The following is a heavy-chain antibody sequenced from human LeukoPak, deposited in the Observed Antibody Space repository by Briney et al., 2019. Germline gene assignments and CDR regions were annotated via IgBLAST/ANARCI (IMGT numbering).Heavy chain of an antibody. Sequence: GGSLRLSCAAFGFTFTSYWMHWVRQAPGKGPVWVSRINHDGSGTAYADSVEGRFTISRDNTENTLYLQMNSLRAEDTAVYYCARGSCSSTSCYYYFDYWGQGTLVTVSS. D-gene: IGHD2-2*01. CDR1: GFTFTSYW. CDR2: INHDGSGT. CDR3: ARGSCSSTSCYYYFDY. J-gene: IGHJ4*02. V-gene: IGHV3-74*01.